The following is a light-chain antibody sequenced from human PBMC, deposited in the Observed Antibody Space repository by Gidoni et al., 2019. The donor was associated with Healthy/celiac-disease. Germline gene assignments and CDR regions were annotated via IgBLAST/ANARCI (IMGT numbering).Light chain of an antibody. J-gene: IGLJ2*01. CDR1: SSNIGSNY. CDR2: GNN. Sequence: QSVLTQPPSASGTPGQRVTISGSGSSSNIGSNYVYWYQRLPGTAPNLLIYGNNRRPSGVPVRFSGSKSGTSASLAISGLRSEDEADYYCAAWDDSLSGRVVFGGGTKLTVL. V-gene: IGLV1-47*01. CDR3: AAWDDSLSGRVV.